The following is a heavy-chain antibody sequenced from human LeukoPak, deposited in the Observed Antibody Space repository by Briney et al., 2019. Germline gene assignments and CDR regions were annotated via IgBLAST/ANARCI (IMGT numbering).Heavy chain of an antibody. CDR2: INPNSGGT. D-gene: IGHD3-10*01. Sequence: ASVKVSCKASGYTFTGYYMHWVRQAPGQRLEWMGWINPNSGGTNYAQKFQGRVTMTRDTSISTAYMELSRLRSDDTAVYYCARGSLLWFGELHNFDYWGQGTLVTVSS. V-gene: IGHV1-2*02. CDR1: GYTFTGYY. J-gene: IGHJ4*02. CDR3: ARGSLLWFGELHNFDY.